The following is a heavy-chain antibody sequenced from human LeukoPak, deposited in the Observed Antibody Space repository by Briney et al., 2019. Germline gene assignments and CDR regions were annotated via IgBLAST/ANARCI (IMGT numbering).Heavy chain of an antibody. Sequence: GGSLRLSCAASGFTVSSNYMSWVRQAPGKGLEWVSVIYSGGSTYYADSVKGRFTISRDNSKNTLYLQMNSLRAEDTAVYYCARDLFGYSSGWYAGYWGQGTLVTVSS. CDR2: IYSGGST. CDR1: GFTVSSNY. D-gene: IGHD6-19*01. V-gene: IGHV3-66*01. CDR3: ARDLFGYSSGWYAGY. J-gene: IGHJ4*02.